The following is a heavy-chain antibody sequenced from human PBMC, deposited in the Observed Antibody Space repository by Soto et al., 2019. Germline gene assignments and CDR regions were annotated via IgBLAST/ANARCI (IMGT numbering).Heavy chain of an antibody. Sequence: QVQLVQSGAEVKKPGASVKVSCKASGYTFTSYDINWVRQATGQGLEWMGWMNPNSGNTGYAQKFQGRVXMXXNTSVSTAYMEVSRLRSEDTAVYYCARRRQNWFDPWGQGTLVTVSS. J-gene: IGHJ5*02. CDR2: MNPNSGNT. CDR1: GYTFTSYD. CDR3: ARRRQNWFDP. V-gene: IGHV1-8*01.